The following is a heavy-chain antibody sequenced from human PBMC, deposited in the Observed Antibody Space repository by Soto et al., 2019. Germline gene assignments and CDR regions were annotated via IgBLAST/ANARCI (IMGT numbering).Heavy chain of an antibody. Sequence: VSVEVSSKXSGYTFTSYGISWVRQAPGQALEWMGWISAYNGNTNYSQKLQGRFTMTTDTSTSTAYMELRSLRSDDTAVYYCARTPEVLPGIAVAGSPPKPNSYGMDVWGQGTTVTVSS. CDR3: ARTPEVLPGIAVAGSPPKPNSYGMDV. J-gene: IGHJ6*01. V-gene: IGHV1-18*04. CDR2: ISAYNGNT. CDR1: GYTFTSYG. D-gene: IGHD6-19*01.